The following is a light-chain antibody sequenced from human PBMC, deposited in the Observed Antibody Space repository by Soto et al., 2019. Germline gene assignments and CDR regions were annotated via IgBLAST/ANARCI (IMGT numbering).Light chain of an antibody. V-gene: IGKV4-1*01. J-gene: IGKJ1*01. Sequence: DIVMTQSPDSLAVSLGERATINCKSSQSVFYNSNNKNFLAWYQQKPGQPPKLLIYWASTRESGVPDRFSGGGSGTDFTLTISSLHAEDVAVYYCQQYYSAPWTFGQGTKVEIK. CDR3: QQYYSAPWT. CDR1: QSVFYNSNNKNF. CDR2: WAS.